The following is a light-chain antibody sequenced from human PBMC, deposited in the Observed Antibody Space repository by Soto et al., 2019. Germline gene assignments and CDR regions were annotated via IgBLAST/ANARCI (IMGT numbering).Light chain of an antibody. CDR1: QSVSIY. V-gene: IGKV3-11*01. Sequence: EIVLTQSPATVSLSPGERATLSCRASQSVSIYLAWYQQKPGQAPRLLIYDASNRASDIPARFSGSGSETDFTLTISSLEPEDFAIYYCQQRSNWPLTFGGGTRWISN. CDR3: QQRSNWPLT. J-gene: IGKJ4*01. CDR2: DAS.